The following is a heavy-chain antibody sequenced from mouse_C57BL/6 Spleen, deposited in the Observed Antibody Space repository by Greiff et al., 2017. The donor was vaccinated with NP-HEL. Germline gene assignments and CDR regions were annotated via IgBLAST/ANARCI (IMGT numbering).Heavy chain of an antibody. CDR3: AIVTFDY. CDR1: GYTFTDYY. Sequence: VQLQQSGPELVKPGASVKISCKASGYTFTDYYMNWVKQSHGKSLEWIGDINPNNGGTSYNQKFKGKATLTVDKSSSTAYMELRSLTSEDSAVYYCAIVTFDYWGQGTTLTVSS. J-gene: IGHJ2*01. CDR2: INPNNGGT. V-gene: IGHV1-26*01. D-gene: IGHD2-5*01.